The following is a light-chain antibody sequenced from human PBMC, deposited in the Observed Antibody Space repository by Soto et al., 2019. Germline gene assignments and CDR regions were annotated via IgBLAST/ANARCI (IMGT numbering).Light chain of an antibody. CDR2: EIS. J-gene: IGLJ2*01. CDR1: NNDIGNYKY. Sequence: QSVLTQPASVSGSPGQSITISCTGTNNDIGNYKYVSWYQQHPGKAPKLLIYEISNRPSGISNRFSGSKSGNTASLTSSGLKVEDEAHYHCSSYTTSSTVIFGGGTKLTVL. V-gene: IGLV2-14*01. CDR3: SSYTTSSTVI.